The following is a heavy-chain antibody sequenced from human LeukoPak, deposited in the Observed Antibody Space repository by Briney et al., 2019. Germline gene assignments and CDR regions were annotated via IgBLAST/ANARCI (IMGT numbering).Heavy chain of an antibody. J-gene: IGHJ4*02. CDR1: GFTFSSYA. V-gene: IGHV3-23*01. Sequence: GGSLRLSCAASGFTFSSYAMSWVRQAPGKGLEWVSAISGSGGSTYYADSVKGRFTISRDNSKNTLYLQMNSLRAEDTAVYYCAKYPKPYDFWSGYYMDWGQRTLVTVSS. CDR3: AKYPKPYDFWSGYYMD. CDR2: ISGSGGST. D-gene: IGHD3-3*01.